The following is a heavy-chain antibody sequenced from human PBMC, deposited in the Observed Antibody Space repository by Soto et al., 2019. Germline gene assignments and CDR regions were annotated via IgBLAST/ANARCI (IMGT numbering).Heavy chain of an antibody. CDR2: VSHDGRNT. CDR1: GFTFSDYA. Sequence: VQLVESGGGVVQPGRSLRLSCAASGFTFSDYAMHWVRQAPGKGLEWVAVVSHDGRNTHYADSVKGRFTISRDSSKNTFSLEMTSLRAEDTAVYYCAKGGRQWLVTSDFNYWGQGALVTDSS. CDR3: AKGGRQWLVTSDFNY. D-gene: IGHD6-19*01. V-gene: IGHV3-30*18. J-gene: IGHJ4*02.